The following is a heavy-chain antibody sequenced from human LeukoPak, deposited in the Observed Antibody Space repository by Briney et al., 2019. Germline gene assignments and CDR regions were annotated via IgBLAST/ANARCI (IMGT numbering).Heavy chain of an antibody. CDR2: ISSSSSTI. Sequence: PGGSLRLSCAASGFTFSSYSMNWVRQAPGKGLEWVSYISSSSSTIYYADSVKGRFTISRDNAKNSLYLQMNSLRAEDTAVYYCARDAYYDILTGYSPFDYWGQGTLVTVSS. CDR3: ARDAYYDILTGYSPFDY. V-gene: IGHV3-48*04. J-gene: IGHJ4*02. D-gene: IGHD3-9*01. CDR1: GFTFSSYS.